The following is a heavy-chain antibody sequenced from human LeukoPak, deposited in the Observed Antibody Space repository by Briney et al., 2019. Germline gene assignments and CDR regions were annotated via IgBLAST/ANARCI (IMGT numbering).Heavy chain of an antibody. V-gene: IGHV1-46*01. D-gene: IGHD1-26*01. J-gene: IGHJ4*02. CDR1: GYAFTGYY. CDR3: ARARELRGNYFDY. CDR2: INPSGGST. Sequence: ASVKVSCKASGYAFTGYYMHWVRQAPGQGLEWMGIINPSGGSTSYAQKFQGGVTMTRDTSTSTVYMELSSLRSEDTAVYYCARARELRGNYFDYWGQGTLVTVSS.